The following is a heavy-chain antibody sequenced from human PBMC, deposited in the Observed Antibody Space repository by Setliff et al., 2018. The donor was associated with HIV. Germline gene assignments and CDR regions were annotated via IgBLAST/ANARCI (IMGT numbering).Heavy chain of an antibody. V-gene: IGHV4-34*01. Sequence: NPSETLSLTCAVYTESLTRYDWAWIRQSPEKGLEWIGEIDDSGSIIYNPSLQSRVTMSVDTSKNQFSLKVRSLIAADTGLYYCARVKSIKTTLVRLWPRFDLWGQGTQVTVSS. CDR2: IDDSGSI. D-gene: IGHD3-10*01. CDR3: ARVKSIKTTLVRLWPRFDL. CDR1: TESLTRYD. J-gene: IGHJ5*02.